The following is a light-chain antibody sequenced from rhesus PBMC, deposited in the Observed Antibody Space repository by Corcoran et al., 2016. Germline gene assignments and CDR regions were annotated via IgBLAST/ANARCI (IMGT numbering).Light chain of an antibody. V-gene: IGKV1-69*01. J-gene: IGKJ2*01. CDR3: QQHDNSPYS. Sequence: DIQMTQSPSSLSASVGDRVTITCRASQGISNWLAWYQQKPGKAPKLLIDRAANLETGVPSRYSGSGSGTDFTLTISSLQPEDIATYYCQQHDNSPYSFGQGTKVEIK. CDR1: QGISNW. CDR2: RAA.